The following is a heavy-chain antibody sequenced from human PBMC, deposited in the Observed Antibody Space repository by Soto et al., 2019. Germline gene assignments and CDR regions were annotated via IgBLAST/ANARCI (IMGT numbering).Heavy chain of an antibody. J-gene: IGHJ6*03. D-gene: IGHD6-13*01. CDR3: ARGRGGEQQLVYYYMDV. V-gene: IGHV4-34*01. CDR2: INHSGST. CDR1: GGSFSGSY. Sequence: QVQLQQWGAGLLKPSETLSLTCAVYGGSFSGSYWSWIRQPPGKGLEWIGEINHSGSTKYDPSLKSRVTISVETSKNQFSPNLSSVTAAVTVVYYCARGRGGEQQLVYYYMDVWGKGTTVTVSS.